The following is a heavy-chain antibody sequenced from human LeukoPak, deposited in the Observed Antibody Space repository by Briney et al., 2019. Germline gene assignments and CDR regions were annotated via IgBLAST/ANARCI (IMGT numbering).Heavy chain of an antibody. CDR3: ARGAPRYSRDSKTKKKYAFDI. Sequence: TSETLSLTCTVSGGSISSYYWSCIRQPPGKGLEWIGYIYYSGSTKYNPSLKSRVTISVDTSKNQFSLKLSSVTAADTAVYYCARGAPRYSRDSKTKKKYAFDIWGQGTMVTVSS. CDR2: IYYSGST. CDR1: GGSISSYY. D-gene: IGHD6-13*01. V-gene: IGHV4-59*12. J-gene: IGHJ3*02.